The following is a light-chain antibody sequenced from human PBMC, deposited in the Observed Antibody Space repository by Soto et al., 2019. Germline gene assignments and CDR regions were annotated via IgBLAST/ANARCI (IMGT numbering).Light chain of an antibody. V-gene: IGLV2-23*01. CDR2: EGT. J-gene: IGLJ1*01. Sequence: QSVLTQPASVSGSPGQSTTISCTGTSSDVGTYNLVSWYQHPDGKAPQLVIYEGTKRPSGVSIRFSGSKSGNRASLTISGLQAEDEADYYCCSYAGNSTYVFGTGTKVTVL. CDR1: SSDVGTYNL. CDR3: CSYAGNSTYV.